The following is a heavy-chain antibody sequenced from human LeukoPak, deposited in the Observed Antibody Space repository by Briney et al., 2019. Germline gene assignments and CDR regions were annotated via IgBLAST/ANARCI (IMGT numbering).Heavy chain of an antibody. CDR1: GFTFSSYG. J-gene: IGHJ4*02. Sequence: PGRSLRLSCAASGFTFSSYGMHWVRQAPGKGLEWVAVIWYDGSNKYYADSVKGRFTISRDNSKNTLYLQMNSLRVEDTAVYYCARDFAGDRDYWGQGTLVTVSS. CDR2: IWYDGSNK. V-gene: IGHV3-33*01. CDR3: ARDFAGDRDY. D-gene: IGHD4-17*01.